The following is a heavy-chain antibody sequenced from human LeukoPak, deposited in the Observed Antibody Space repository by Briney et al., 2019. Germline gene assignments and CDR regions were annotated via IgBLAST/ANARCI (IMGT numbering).Heavy chain of an antibody. J-gene: IGHJ3*02. V-gene: IGHV1-3*01. CDR1: GYTFTSYA. CDR3: ASSGWPLGGAFDI. CDR2: INAGNGNT. D-gene: IGHD6-19*01. Sequence: ASVKVSCKASGYTFTSYAMHWVRQAPGQRLEWMGWINAGNGNTKYSQKFQGRVTITRDTSASTAYMELSSLRSGDTAVYYCASSGWPLGGAFDIWGQGTMVTVSS.